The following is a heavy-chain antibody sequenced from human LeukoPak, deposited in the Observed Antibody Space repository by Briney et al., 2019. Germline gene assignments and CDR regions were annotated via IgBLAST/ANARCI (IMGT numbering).Heavy chain of an antibody. CDR2: IKKEGSEK. CDR3: ARDYRLGWFDP. J-gene: IGHJ5*02. V-gene: IGHV3-7*01. Sequence: PGGSLRLSCGASGFTFSSYWMSWVRQAPGKGLEWVANIKKEGSEKYYVDSVKGRFTISRDNAKNSLYLQMNSLRAEDTAVYYCARDYRLGWFDPWGQGTLVTVSS. CDR1: GFTFSSYW. D-gene: IGHD3-16*01.